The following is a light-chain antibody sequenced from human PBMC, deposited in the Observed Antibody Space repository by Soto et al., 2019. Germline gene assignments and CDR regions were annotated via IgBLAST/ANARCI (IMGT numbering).Light chain of an antibody. V-gene: IGLV2-14*01. J-gene: IGLJ2*01. CDR1: SSDVGGHNY. CDR3: TSFASRATLVI. Sequence: QSVLTQPASVSGSPGQSITISCTGTSSDVGGHNYVSWYQQHPGKAPKLMIYEVNNRPSGVSNRFSGSKSGNTASLTISGLQAEDEADYYCTSFASRATLVIFGGGTKLTVL. CDR2: EVN.